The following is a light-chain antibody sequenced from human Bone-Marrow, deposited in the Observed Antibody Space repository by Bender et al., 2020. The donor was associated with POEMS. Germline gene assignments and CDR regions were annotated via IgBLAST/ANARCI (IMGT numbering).Light chain of an antibody. V-gene: IGLV1-44*01. J-gene: IGLJ3*02. CDR3: AAWEDSLNGWV. Sequence: QSVLTQPPSASGTPGQRVTISCSGSSSNIGTNPENGYRQPPGPAPKLLIYINNQRPSGVPDRFSGSKSGTSASLAISGLQSEDEADYYCAAWEDSLNGWVFGGGTKLTVL. CDR1: SSNIGTNP. CDR2: INN.